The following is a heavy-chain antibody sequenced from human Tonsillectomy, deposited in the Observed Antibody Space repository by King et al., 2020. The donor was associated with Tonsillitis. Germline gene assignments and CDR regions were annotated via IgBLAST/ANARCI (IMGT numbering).Heavy chain of an antibody. CDR1: GGSISSSNW. D-gene: IGHD3-22*01. CDR3: AIGDHYYDSSGPLWFDP. Sequence: VQLQESGPGLVKPSGTLSLTCAVSGGSISSSNWWSWVRQPPGKGLEWIGEIYHSGSTNYNPSLKSRVSISVDKSKSQFSLKLSSVTAADTAVYYCAIGDHYYDSSGPLWFDPWGQGTLVTVSS. V-gene: IGHV4-4*02. J-gene: IGHJ5*02. CDR2: IYHSGST.